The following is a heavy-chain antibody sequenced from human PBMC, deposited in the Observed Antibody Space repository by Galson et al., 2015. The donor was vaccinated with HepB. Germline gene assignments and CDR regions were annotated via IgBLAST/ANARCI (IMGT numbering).Heavy chain of an antibody. Sequence: SAKVSCKAAGYTFTSYDINCVRQAAGQGLEWMGWMNPNSGNTGYAQKFQGRVTMTRNTSISTAYMEVSSLRSDDTAVYYCARGPDRSGYFDYWGQGTLVTVSS. J-gene: IGHJ4*02. CDR3: ARGPDRSGYFDY. D-gene: IGHD3-22*01. CDR2: MNPNSGNT. CDR1: GYTFTSYD. V-gene: IGHV1-8*01.